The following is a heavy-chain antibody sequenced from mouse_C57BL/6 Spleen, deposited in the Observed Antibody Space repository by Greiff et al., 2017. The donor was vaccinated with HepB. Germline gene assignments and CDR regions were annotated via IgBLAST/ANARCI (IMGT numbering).Heavy chain of an antibody. J-gene: IGHJ2*01. V-gene: IGHV3-6*01. CDR3: ARGGYYDYDYYFDY. CDR2: ISYDGSN. D-gene: IGHD2-4*01. Sequence: EVKLQESGPGLVKPSQSLSLTCSVPGYSITSGYYWNWIRQFPGNKLEWMGYISYDGSNNYNPSLKNRISITRDTSKNQFFLKLNSVTTEDTATYYCARGGYYDYDYYFDYWGQGTTLTVSS. CDR1: GYSITSGYY.